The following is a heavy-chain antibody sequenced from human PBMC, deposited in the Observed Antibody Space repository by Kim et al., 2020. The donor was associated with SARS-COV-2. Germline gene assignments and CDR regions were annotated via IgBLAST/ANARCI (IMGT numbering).Heavy chain of an antibody. Sequence: GGSLRLSCAASGFAFSNAGMSWVRQAPGKGLEWFGSIKSKTDARKTDYAAPVKVTFTISSDDSKITLYLQMNSRKNEDTAVYYCTTDLRVGDYHDYGMDVWGQGTTVTVSS. D-gene: IGHD2-21*01. J-gene: IGHJ6*02. CDR1: GFAFSNAG. CDR2: IKSKTDARKT. V-gene: IGHV3-15*01. CDR3: TTDLRVGDYHDYGMDV.